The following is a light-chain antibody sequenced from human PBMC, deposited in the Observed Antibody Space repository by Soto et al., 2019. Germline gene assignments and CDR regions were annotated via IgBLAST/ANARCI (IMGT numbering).Light chain of an antibody. Sequence: IVMTQSPGSLAVSLGEGATINFRSSQSVLHSSYKNNYLAWYKQKPGQPPKLLIDWASTRESGVPDRFSGSGAGTDFTLTIGSLQAEDVAVYSGEQYYSNPSTFDGGTKV. CDR2: WAS. CDR3: EQYYSNPST. J-gene: IGKJ4*01. V-gene: IGKV4-1*01. CDR1: QSVLHSSYKNNY.